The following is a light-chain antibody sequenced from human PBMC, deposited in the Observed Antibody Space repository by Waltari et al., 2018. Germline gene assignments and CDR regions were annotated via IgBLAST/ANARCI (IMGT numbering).Light chain of an antibody. Sequence: DIQMTQSPSTLSASVGDRVTITCRASQSISGWLDWYQQKPGKAPKLLIYKASTLQSGVPSGFSGSGSGTEFTLTISSLQPDDFATYYCQQYNSYSYTFGQGTKLEIK. CDR3: QQYNSYSYT. CDR2: KAS. J-gene: IGKJ2*01. V-gene: IGKV1-5*03. CDR1: QSISGW.